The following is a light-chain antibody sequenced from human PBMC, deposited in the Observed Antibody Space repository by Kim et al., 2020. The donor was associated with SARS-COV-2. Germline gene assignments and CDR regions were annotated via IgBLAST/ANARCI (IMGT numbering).Light chain of an antibody. V-gene: IGLV3-19*01. CDR3: NSRDSNGGVV. CDR1: SLRSYY. J-gene: IGLJ2*01. Sequence: VALGQTVRIKGQGDSLRSYYESWYRQKPGKAPVLVIYGKNNRPAGIPDRFSGSSSGNTASLTITGAQAEDEADYYCNSRDSNGGVVFGGGTQLTVL. CDR2: GKN.